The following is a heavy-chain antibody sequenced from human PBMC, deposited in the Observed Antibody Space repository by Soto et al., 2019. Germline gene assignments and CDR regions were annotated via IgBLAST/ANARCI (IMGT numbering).Heavy chain of an antibody. CDR1: GFNFSKFG. D-gene: IGHD2-2*02. CDR3: AKEVWGLYTFVRPLDN. Sequence: GGSLRLSCAVSGFNFSKFGMYWVRQAPGKGLEWVAVIWYDGSQKYYTDSVQGRFTISRDNSNNTLYLQMNSLRAEDTAVYYCAKEVWGLYTFVRPLDNWGHGTLVTVPQ. CDR2: IWYDGSQK. J-gene: IGHJ4*01. V-gene: IGHV3-33*06.